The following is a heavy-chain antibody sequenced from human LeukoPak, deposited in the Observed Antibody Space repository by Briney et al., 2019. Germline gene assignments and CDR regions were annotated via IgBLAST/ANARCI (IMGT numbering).Heavy chain of an antibody. CDR1: GFTASRNY. J-gene: IGHJ3*02. Sequence: GGSLRLSCAASGFTASRNYMSWVRQAPGKGLGWVSVIYSGGSTYYADSVKGRLTISRHNSKNTLYLQMNSLRAEDTAVYYCASQDCSGGSCYSDGAFDIWGQGTMVTVSS. D-gene: IGHD2-15*01. CDR2: IYSGGST. CDR3: ASQDCSGGSCYSDGAFDI. V-gene: IGHV3-53*04.